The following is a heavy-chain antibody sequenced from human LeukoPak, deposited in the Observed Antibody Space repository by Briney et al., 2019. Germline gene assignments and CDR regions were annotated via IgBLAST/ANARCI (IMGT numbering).Heavy chain of an antibody. CDR3: ARDDDIVATIDLDC. CDR1: GYTFTGYY. J-gene: IGHJ4*02. Sequence: ASVKLSCKASGYTFTGYYMHWVRQAPGQGPEWIRWINPNSGRTNYAQKIQGRVTMTRDTSISPAYMELSRLRSDDAVLYYCARDDDIVATIDLDCWRQGTLVTVSS. D-gene: IGHD5-12*01. CDR2: INPNSGRT. V-gene: IGHV1-2*02.